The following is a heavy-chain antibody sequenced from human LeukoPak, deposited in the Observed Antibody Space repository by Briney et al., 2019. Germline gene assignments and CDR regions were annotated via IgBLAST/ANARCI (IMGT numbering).Heavy chain of an antibody. Sequence: PGGSLRLSCPASGFTFSSFAMSWVRQAPGKGLEGVAAISGSGGAPYHADSVRGRFTISRDNSKNTLYLQMNSLRVEDTAVYYCAKTGDTSGYYYHYDFWGQGTLVTVSS. V-gene: IGHV3-23*01. CDR1: GFTFSSFA. CDR2: ISGSGGAP. D-gene: IGHD3-22*01. CDR3: AKTGDTSGYYYHYDF. J-gene: IGHJ4*02.